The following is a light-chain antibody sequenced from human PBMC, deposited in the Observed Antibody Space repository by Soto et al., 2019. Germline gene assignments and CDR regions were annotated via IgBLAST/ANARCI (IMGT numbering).Light chain of an antibody. CDR1: YSVGSD. Sequence: EIVMTQSPATLSVSPGGRATLSCRAYYSVGSDLAWYQVRPGQAPRLLIYDASTRAIGIPTRFSGRGSGTEFTLTISSLQSEDVAVYYCQQYNFWSLFSFAQGTKLEI. CDR3: QQYNFWSLFS. J-gene: IGKJ2*01. V-gene: IGKV3-15*01. CDR2: DAS.